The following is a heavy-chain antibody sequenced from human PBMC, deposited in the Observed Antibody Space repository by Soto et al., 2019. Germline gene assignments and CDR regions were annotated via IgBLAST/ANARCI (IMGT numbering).Heavy chain of an antibody. V-gene: IGHV1-8*01. CDR2: MNPNSGNA. Sequence: ASVKVSCKASGYTFSSYGINWVRQATGQGLEWLGWMNPNSGNAGYSNEFRGRVTMTRNTSINTAYMELNSLRFEDTAVYYCARGGPNWTPYSYYYFDVWGKGTTVTVSS. D-gene: IGHD1-20*01. J-gene: IGHJ6*03. CDR1: GYTFSSYG. CDR3: ARGGPNWTPYSYYYFDV.